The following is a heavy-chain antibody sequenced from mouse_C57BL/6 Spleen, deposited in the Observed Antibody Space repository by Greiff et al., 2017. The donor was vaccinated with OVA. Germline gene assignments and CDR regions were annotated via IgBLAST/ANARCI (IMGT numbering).Heavy chain of an antibody. J-gene: IGHJ4*01. CDR3: ARTSYYYGSSYAMDY. CDR2: IDPENGDT. V-gene: IGHV14-4*01. D-gene: IGHD1-1*01. CDR1: GFNIKDDY. Sequence: VQLQQSGAELVRPGASVKLSCTASGFNIKDDYMHWVKQRPEQGLEWIGWIDPENGDTEFASKFQGKATITADTSSSTAYMQLSSLTSEDSAVYYCARTSYYYGSSYAMDYWGQGTSVTVSS.